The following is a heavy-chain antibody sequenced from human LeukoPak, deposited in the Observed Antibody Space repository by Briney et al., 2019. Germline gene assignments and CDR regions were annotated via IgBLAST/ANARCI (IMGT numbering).Heavy chain of an antibody. Sequence: SETLSPTCSVYGGSFGGYYWSWIRQSPEKGLEWIAEINQSGNTNYNPSLKSRVTISVDTPKNQFSLKVTSVVAADTAVYYCATGPGGYYFDYWGQGTWSPSPQ. CDR3: ATGPGGYYFDY. V-gene: IGHV4-34*01. D-gene: IGHD3-3*01. J-gene: IGHJ4*02. CDR2: INQSGNT. CDR1: GGSFGGYY.